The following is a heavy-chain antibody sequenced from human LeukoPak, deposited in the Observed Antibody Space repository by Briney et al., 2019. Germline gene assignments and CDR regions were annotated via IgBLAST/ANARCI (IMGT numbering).Heavy chain of an antibody. CDR3: ARYEWLGSNWSDP. D-gene: IGHD6-19*01. J-gene: IGHJ5*02. V-gene: IGHV1-2*02. CDR2: INPNSGGT. CDR1: GYTFTGYY. Sequence: ASVKVSCKASGYTFTGYYMHWVRQAPGQGLEWMGWINPNSGGTNYAQKFQGRVTMTRDTSISTAYMELSRLRSDDTAVYYCARYEWLGSNWSDPWGQGTLVTVSS.